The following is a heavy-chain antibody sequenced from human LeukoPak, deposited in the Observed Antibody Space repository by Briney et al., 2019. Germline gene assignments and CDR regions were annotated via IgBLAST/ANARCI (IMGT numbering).Heavy chain of an antibody. CDR1: GYTFTSYY. CDR2: INPSGGST. CDR3: ARVGSRGYYDSSGDWFDP. Sequence: WASVKVSCKASGYTFTSYYMHWVRQAPGQGLEWMGIINPSGGSTSYAQKFQGRVTMTRDTSTSTVYMELSSLRSEDTAVYYGARVGSRGYYDSSGDWFDPWGQGTLVTVSS. J-gene: IGHJ5*02. V-gene: IGHV1-46*01. D-gene: IGHD3-22*01.